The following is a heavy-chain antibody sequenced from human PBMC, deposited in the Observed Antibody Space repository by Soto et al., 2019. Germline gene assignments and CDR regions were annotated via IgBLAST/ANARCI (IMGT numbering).Heavy chain of an antibody. Sequence: QVQLVESGGGVVQPGRSLRLSCVASGFTFRSYVMYWVRQAPGKGLEWVAVISYDGNNKYYADSVKGRFTISRDNSKNTLYLQMNSPRAGDTAVYYCSRAGCDGGSCYTLVGLRYGMDVWGQGTTVTVSS. V-gene: IGHV3-30-3*01. CDR3: SRAGCDGGSCYTLVGLRYGMDV. CDR2: ISYDGNNK. D-gene: IGHD2-15*01. J-gene: IGHJ6*02. CDR1: GFTFRSYV.